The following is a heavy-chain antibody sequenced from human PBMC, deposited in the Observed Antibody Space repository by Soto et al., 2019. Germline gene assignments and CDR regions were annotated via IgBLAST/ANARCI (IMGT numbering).Heavy chain of an antibody. V-gene: IGHV3-23*01. CDR1: GFIFDNYA. D-gene: IGHD3-3*01. CDR2: ISGSGHAT. J-gene: IGHJ4*02. CDR3: AKLRVLEWEVQESDY. Sequence: EVKLSESGGGFIPPGASARLSCITSGFIFDNYAMSWVRQSPRRGLEWVAAISGSGHATYYTQSVQGRFIISRDNSKNTLYLQMNSLRAEDTAVYYCAKLRVLEWEVQESDYWGQGTLVSVSS.